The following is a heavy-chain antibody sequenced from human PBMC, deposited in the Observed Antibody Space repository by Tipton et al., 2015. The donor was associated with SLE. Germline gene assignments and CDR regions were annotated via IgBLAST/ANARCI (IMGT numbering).Heavy chain of an antibody. CDR2: INPSGGGT. Sequence: QLVQSGAEVKKPGASVRLSCKASGYTFISYYMHWVRQAPGQRLEWVGIINPSGGGTTYAQNFQGRVTMIRDTSTSTFYMELDNLRSDDTAIYYCAREPREAFQFDYWGQGTLVSVSS. V-gene: IGHV1-46*01. CDR1: GYTFISYY. J-gene: IGHJ4*02. D-gene: IGHD1-26*01. CDR3: AREPREAFQFDY.